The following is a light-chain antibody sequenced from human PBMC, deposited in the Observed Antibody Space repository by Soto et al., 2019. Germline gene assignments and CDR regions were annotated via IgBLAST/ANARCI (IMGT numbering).Light chain of an antibody. CDR2: AAS. CDR1: QGISSR. J-gene: IGKJ4*01. CDR3: QQANSFPLT. Sequence: DIQMTQSPSSASASVGDRVTITCRASQGISSRLAWYQQKPGKAPNLLIYAASNLQSGVPSRFSVSGSETDFTLTIGSLQPEDFATYYCQQANSFPLTFGGGTKVEIK. V-gene: IGKV1-12*01.